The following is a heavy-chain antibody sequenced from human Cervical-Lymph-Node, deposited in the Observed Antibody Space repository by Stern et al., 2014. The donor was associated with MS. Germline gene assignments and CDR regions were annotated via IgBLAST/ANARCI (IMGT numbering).Heavy chain of an antibody. CDR3: ARGLETATPWDF. CDR1: AGPIISYY. J-gene: IGHJ4*02. CDR2: ISCSGST. Sequence: QVKLQESGQGLVKPSENLSLTCSVPAGPIISYYWSWIRQPPGKGLEWVGYISCSGSTTYNPSLKSRVNISVGPCENQFSMKMTSVTAADTAVYYCARGLETATPWDFWGQGTLVIVSS. V-gene: IGHV4-59*01. D-gene: IGHD5-24*01.